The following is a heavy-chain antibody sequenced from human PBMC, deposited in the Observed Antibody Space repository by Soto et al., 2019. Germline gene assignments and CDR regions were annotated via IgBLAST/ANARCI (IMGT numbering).Heavy chain of an antibody. J-gene: IGHJ3*02. V-gene: IGHV1-18*01. D-gene: IGHD4-17*01. CDR2: ISAYNGHT. Sequence: QVQLVQSGAEVKKPGASVKVSCKASGYTLTNYKITWVRKAPGQGLEWMGWISAYNGHTNYAQKFQGRVTMTTDTATSAAYMGLRSLRSDDTAVYYCARSTVTSPSDAFDIWGQGTMVTVSS. CDR3: ARSTVTSPSDAFDI. CDR1: GYTLTNYK.